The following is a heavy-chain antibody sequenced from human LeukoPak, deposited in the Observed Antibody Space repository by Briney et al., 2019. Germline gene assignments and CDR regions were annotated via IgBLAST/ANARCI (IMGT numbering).Heavy chain of an antibody. CDR1: GGSFSGYY. CDR2: INHSGST. Sequence: SETLSLTCAVYGGSFSGYYWSWIRQPPGKGLEWIGEINHSGSTNYNPSLKSRVTISADTSKNQFSLKLNSVTAADTAVYYCARAGYGDSDFDYWGQGTLVTVSS. J-gene: IGHJ4*02. V-gene: IGHV4-34*01. CDR3: ARAGYGDSDFDY. D-gene: IGHD4-17*01.